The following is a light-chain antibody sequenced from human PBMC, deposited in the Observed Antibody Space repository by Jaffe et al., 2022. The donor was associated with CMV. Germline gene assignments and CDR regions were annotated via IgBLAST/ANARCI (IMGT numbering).Light chain of an antibody. CDR1: QSVTSDS. V-gene: IGKV3-20*01. Sequence: EIVLTQSPGTLSLSPGKRATLSCRASQSVTSDSLAWYQIKPGQAPRLLIYGTSSRATGIPDRFSGSGSGTDFTLTISRLEPEDFAVYYCQHYGGSPLYTFGQGTKLEIK. CDR2: GTS. CDR3: QHYGGSPLYT. J-gene: IGKJ2*01.